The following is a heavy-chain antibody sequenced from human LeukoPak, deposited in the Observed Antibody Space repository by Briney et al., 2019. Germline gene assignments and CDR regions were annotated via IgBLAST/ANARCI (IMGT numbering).Heavy chain of an antibody. J-gene: IGHJ4*02. CDR2: SNPNSGGT. CDR1: GYTFTVYY. CDR3: ARDWGAAGIDY. D-gene: IGHD6-13*01. Sequence: ASVKVSCKASGYTFTVYYMHWVRQAPGQGLEWMGRSNPNSGGTNYAQKFQGRVTMTRDTSISTAYMELSRLRSDDTAVYYCARDWGAAGIDYWGQGTLVTVSS. V-gene: IGHV1-2*06.